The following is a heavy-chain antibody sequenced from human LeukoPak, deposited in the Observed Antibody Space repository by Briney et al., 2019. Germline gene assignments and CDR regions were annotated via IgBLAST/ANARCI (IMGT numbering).Heavy chain of an antibody. CDR1: GFTFRDYD. CDR2: ISSSDRTI. Sequence: PGGSLRLSCAASGFTFRDYDMTWIRQAPGKGLEWVSYISSSDRTIYNAESVKGRFTISRDNSKNTLYLQMNSLRAEDTAVYYCAKDSGSYFLGSTRGAFDIWGQGTMVTVSS. V-gene: IGHV3-11*01. CDR3: AKDSGSYFLGSTRGAFDI. J-gene: IGHJ3*02. D-gene: IGHD1-26*01.